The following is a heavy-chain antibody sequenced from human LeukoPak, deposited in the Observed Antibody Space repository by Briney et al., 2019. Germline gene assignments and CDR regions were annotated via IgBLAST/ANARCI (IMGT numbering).Heavy chain of an antibody. D-gene: IGHD6-13*01. CDR2: ISSSGSTI. J-gene: IGHJ5*02. V-gene: IGHV3-11*01. Sequence: AXSGFTFSDYYMSWVRQAPGKGLEWVSYISSSGSTIYYADSVKGRFTISRDNAKNSLYLQMNSLRAEDTAVYYCARALAAQQLVHDWFDPWGQGTLVTVSS. CDR3: ARALAAQQLVHDWFDP. CDR1: GFTFSDYY.